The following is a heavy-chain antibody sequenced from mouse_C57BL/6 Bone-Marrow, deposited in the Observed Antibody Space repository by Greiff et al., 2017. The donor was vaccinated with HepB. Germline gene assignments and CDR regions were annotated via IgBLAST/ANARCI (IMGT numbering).Heavy chain of an antibody. J-gene: IGHJ3*01. D-gene: IGHD4-1*01. Sequence: EVQLQESGGGLVQPKGSLKLSCAASGFTFNTYAMHWVRQAPGKGLEWVASIRSKSSNYTTYYADAVKDRFTISRDDSQSMLYLQMNNLKTEDTARYCCVRDNGNPFAYWGQGTLVTVSA. CDR3: VRDNGNPFAY. CDR1: GFTFNTYA. V-gene: IGHV10-3*01. CDR2: IRSKSSNYTT.